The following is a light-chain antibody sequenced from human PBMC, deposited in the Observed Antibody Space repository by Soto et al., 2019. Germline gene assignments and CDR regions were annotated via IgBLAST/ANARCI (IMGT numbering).Light chain of an antibody. J-gene: IGKJ2*01. Sequence: DIQMTQSPSTLSASVGDRVTITCRASQSISSWLAWYQQNPGKAPKVLLYEASSLESGVPSRFSGSVSGKELPLTISSLQPDDFAAYYCQQYNSYPYTFGQGTKLEIK. CDR2: EAS. CDR3: QQYNSYPYT. V-gene: IGKV1-5*03. CDR1: QSISSW.